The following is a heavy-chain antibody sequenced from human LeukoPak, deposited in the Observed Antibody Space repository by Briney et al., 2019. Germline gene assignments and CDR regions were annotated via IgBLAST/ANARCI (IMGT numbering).Heavy chain of an antibody. D-gene: IGHD5-18*01. V-gene: IGHV3-30*02. CDR1: GFTFSTYG. Sequence: GGSLRLSCAASGFTFSTYGMHWVRQAPGKGLEWVAIIWYDGSNKYYADSVKGRFTISRDNSKDTLYLQMNSLRGEDTAVYYCARGRGVNNYAYGMDVWAKGPRSPSP. J-gene: IGHJ6*02. CDR2: IWYDGSNK. CDR3: ARGRGVNNYAYGMDV.